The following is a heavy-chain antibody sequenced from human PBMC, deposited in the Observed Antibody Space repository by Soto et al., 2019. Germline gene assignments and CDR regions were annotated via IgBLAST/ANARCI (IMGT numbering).Heavy chain of an antibody. J-gene: IGHJ6*02. CDR2: ISYDGSNK. D-gene: IGHD5-18*01. CDR1: GFTFSSYA. CDR3: ARKSQGTAMVYYYYGMDG. Sequence: QVQLVESGGGVVQPGRSLRLSCAASGFTFSSYAMHWVRQAPGKGLEWVAVISYDGSNKYYADSVKGRFTISRDNSKNTLERQMNSLRAEDKAVYYCARKSQGTAMVYYYYGMDGWGQGATVNVSS. V-gene: IGHV3-30-3*01.